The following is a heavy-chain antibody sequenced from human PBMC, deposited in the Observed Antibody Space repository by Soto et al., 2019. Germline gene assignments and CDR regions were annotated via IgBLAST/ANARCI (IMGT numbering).Heavy chain of an antibody. J-gene: IGHJ3*02. D-gene: IGHD4-17*01. V-gene: IGHV1-18*01. Sequence: QVQLVQSGAEVKKPGASVKVSCKASGYTFTSYGISWVRQAPGQGLEWMGWISAYNGNTNYAQKLQGRVTMTTDTSTSTAYMELRSLRSDDTAVYYCARDAPFDDYGDYVDAFDIWGQGTMVTVSS. CDR2: ISAYNGNT. CDR3: ARDAPFDDYGDYVDAFDI. CDR1: GYTFTSYG.